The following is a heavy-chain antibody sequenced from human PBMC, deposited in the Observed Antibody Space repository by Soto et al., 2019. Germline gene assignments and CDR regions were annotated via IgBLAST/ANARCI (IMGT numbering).Heavy chain of an antibody. CDR3: AQGSASSSPYYFYH. CDR2: ITASGGDT. CDR1: GFTFGSYA. Sequence: EVQLLESGGDLVQPGGSLRVSCAASGFTFGSYAMSWVRQAPGKGPEWVSAITASGGDTYHADSVMGRFTISRDNTKNTLYMQMNSLRTADTAVYYRAQGSASSSPYYFYHWGQGTLVTVAS. J-gene: IGHJ4*02. V-gene: IGHV3-23*01. D-gene: IGHD3-3*01.